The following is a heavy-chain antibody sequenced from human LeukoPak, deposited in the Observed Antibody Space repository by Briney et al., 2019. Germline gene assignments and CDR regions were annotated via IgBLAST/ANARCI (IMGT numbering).Heavy chain of an antibody. Sequence: SETLSLTCTVSGGSISSDYWSWIRQPPGKGLEWIGYIYHSGSTNYNPSLKSRVTISIDTSNNLFSLKLDSVTAADTAVYYCARLSDRILGSYYFDHWGQGTLVTVSS. V-gene: IGHV4-59*08. CDR2: IYHSGST. D-gene: IGHD3-9*01. CDR3: ARLSDRILGSYYFDH. J-gene: IGHJ4*02. CDR1: GGSISSDY.